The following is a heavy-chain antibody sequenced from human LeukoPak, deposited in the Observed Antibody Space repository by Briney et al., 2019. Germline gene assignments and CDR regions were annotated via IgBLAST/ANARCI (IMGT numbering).Heavy chain of an antibody. J-gene: IGHJ4*02. CDR2: IDHSGST. V-gene: IGHV4-34*01. CDR1: GGSFSGYY. D-gene: IGHD6-19*01. Sequence: SETLSLTCAVYGGSFSGYYWSWIRQPPGKGLEWIGEIDHSGSTNYHPSLKSRVTISVDTSKNQFSLKLSSVTAADTAVYYCARSERIAVAGSFRVWYYDYWGQGTLVTVSP. CDR3: ARSERIAVAGSFRVWYYDY.